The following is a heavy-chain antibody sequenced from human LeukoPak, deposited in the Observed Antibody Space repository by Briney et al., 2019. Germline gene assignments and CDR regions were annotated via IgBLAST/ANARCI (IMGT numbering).Heavy chain of an antibody. Sequence: GASVKVSCKASGYTFTNYDINWVRQATGQGLEWMGWMNPNSGDTGYAEKFQGRVTVTRDTSTNTAYMELTRLTSDDTAIFYCARTGMGGNVWIDSWGQGTLVTVSS. D-gene: IGHD1-26*01. J-gene: IGHJ5*01. CDR2: MNPNSGDT. CDR1: GYTFTNYD. CDR3: ARTGMGGNVWIDS. V-gene: IGHV1-8*01.